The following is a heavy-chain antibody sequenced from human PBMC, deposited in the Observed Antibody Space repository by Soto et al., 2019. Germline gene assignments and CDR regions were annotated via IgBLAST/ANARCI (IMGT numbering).Heavy chain of an antibody. J-gene: IGHJ6*02. V-gene: IGHV4-39*01. Sequence: SETLSLTCSVSGGFVSSSSYSWGWIRQSPGKGLEWIGTMYSSENTYYNPSLLSRVTISVDTSKNEFSLRLSSVTAADTAVYYCAGEDIVLVPAARVAYYYYGMDVWGQGTTVTVSS. CDR1: GGFVSSSSYS. CDR3: AGEDIVLVPAARVAYYYYGMDV. D-gene: IGHD2-2*01. CDR2: MYSSENT.